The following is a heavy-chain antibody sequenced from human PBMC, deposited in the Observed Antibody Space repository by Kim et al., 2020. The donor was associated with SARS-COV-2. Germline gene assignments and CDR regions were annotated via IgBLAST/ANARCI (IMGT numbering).Heavy chain of an antibody. J-gene: IGHJ6*02. CDR2: INDDGTST. V-gene: IGHV3-74*01. D-gene: IGHD4-17*01. Sequence: GGSLRLSCAASGFTFSSYWMHWVRQAPGKGLVWVSRINDDGTSTTYADSVKGRFTISRDNTKNTLFLQMNSLRAEDTALYYCARFNGEHNYYGMDVWGQG. CDR1: GFTFSSYW. CDR3: ARFNGEHNYYGMDV.